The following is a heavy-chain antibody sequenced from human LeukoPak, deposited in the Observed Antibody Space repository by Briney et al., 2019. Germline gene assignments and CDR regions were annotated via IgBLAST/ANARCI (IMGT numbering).Heavy chain of an antibody. CDR2: IIPIFGTA. J-gene: IGHJ4*02. Sequence: SAKVSCKASGGTFSSYAISWVRQAPGQGLEWMGGIIPIFGTANYAQKFQGRVTITADKSTSTAYMELSSLRSEDTAVYYCARAGGAVAGPAYYFDYWGQGTLVTVSS. V-gene: IGHV1-69*06. D-gene: IGHD6-19*01. CDR1: GGTFSSYA. CDR3: ARAGGAVAGPAYYFDY.